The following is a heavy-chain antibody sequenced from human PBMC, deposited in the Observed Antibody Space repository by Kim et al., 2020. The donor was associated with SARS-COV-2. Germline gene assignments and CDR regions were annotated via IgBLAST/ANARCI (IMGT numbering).Heavy chain of an antibody. CDR2: IIPIFGTA. CDR3: AREIVPAARFLLWYFDL. V-gene: IGHV1-69*13. Sequence: SVKVSCKASGGTFSSYAISWVRQAPGQGLEWMGGIIPIFGTANYAQKFQGRVTITADESTSTAYMELSSLRSEDTAVYYCAREIVPAARFLLWYFDLWGRGTLVTVSS. J-gene: IGHJ2*01. D-gene: IGHD2-2*01. CDR1: GGTFSSYA.